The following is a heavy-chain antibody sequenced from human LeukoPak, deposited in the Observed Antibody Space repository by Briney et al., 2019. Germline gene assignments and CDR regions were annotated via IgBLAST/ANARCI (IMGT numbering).Heavy chain of an antibody. CDR1: GLTFSSYW. CDR2: IKQDGSEK. Sequence: GGSLRLSCAASGLTFSSYWMSWVRQAPGKGLEWVANIKQDGSEKYYVDSVKGRFTISRDNAKNSLYLQMNSLRAEDTAVYYCARAGSVATILDYWGQGTLVTVSS. V-gene: IGHV3-7*01. CDR3: ARAGSVATILDY. D-gene: IGHD5-12*01. J-gene: IGHJ4*02.